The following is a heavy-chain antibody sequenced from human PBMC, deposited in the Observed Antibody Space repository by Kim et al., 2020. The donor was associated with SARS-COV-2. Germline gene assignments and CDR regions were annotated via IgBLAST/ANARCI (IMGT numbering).Heavy chain of an antibody. CDR2: FDPEDGQT. V-gene: IGHV1-24*01. Sequence: ASVKVSCKVSGYTLTELSMHWVRQAPGKGLEWMGGFDPEDGQTIYAQKFQGRVTMTEDTSTDTAYMELSSLRSEDTAVYYCATDRVYSSSWPTWGQGTLVTVSS. CDR1: GYTLTELS. J-gene: IGHJ5*02. D-gene: IGHD6-13*01. CDR3: ATDRVYSSSWPT.